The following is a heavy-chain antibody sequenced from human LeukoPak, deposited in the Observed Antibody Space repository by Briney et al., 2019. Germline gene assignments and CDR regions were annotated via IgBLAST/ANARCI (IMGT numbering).Heavy chain of an antibody. V-gene: IGHV1-24*01. D-gene: IGHD3-16*02. J-gene: IGHJ4*02. Sequence: GASVKVSCKVSGYTLTELSMHWVRQAPGKGLEGMGGFDPGDGETIYAQKFQGRVTMTEDTSTDTAYMELSSLRSEDTAVYYCATSHSYDYVWGSYRIFDYWGQGTLVTVSS. CDR3: ATSHSYDYVWGSYRIFDY. CDR2: FDPGDGET. CDR1: GYTLTELS.